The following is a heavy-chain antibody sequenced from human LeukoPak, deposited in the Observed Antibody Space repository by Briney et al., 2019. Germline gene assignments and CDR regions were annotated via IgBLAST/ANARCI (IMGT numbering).Heavy chain of an antibody. CDR1: GGSFSGYY. CDR3: ARGSTPLEVED. J-gene: IGHJ4*02. CDR2: INHSGST. V-gene: IGHV4-34*01. Sequence: PSETLSLTCTVYGGSFSGYYWSWIRQPPGKGLEWIGEINHSGSTNYNPSLKSRVTISVDTSKNQFSLKLSSVTAADTAVYYCARGSTPLEVEDWGQGTLVTVSS. D-gene: IGHD2-21*01.